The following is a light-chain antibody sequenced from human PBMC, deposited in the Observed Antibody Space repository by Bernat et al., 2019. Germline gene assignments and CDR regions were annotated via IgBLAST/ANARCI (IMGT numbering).Light chain of an antibody. V-gene: IGLV2-11*01. J-gene: IGLJ3*02. CDR1: SSDVGGYNY. CDR3: CSYAGNTAWV. Sequence: QSALTQPASVSGSPGQSITISCTGTSSDVGGYNYVSWYQQHPGKAPKLMIYDVNKRPSGVPDRFSGSKSDNTASLTISGLQAEDEADYYCCSYAGNTAWVFGGGTKVTVL. CDR2: DVN.